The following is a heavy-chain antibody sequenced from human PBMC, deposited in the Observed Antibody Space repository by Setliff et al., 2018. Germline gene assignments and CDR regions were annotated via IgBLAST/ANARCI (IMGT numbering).Heavy chain of an antibody. Sequence: GGSLRLSCAASGFTFTNYAMSWVRQAPRKGLEWVSGGSTGKTDYADSVKGRFTMSRDSSTNTLYLQMNSLRGEDTAVYYCAKDLSSNTAASYFFDLWGQGTQVTVSS. D-gene: IGHD5-18*01. CDR2: GSTGKT. J-gene: IGHJ4*02. CDR1: GFTFTNYA. CDR3: AKDLSSNTAASYFFDL. V-gene: IGHV3-23*01.